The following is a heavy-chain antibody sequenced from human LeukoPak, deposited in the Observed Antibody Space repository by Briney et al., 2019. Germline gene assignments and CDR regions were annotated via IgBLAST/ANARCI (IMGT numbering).Heavy chain of an antibody. J-gene: IGHJ4*02. CDR3: AKGDDILDY. D-gene: IGHD1-1*01. CDR1: GFTFSSYW. Sequence: GGSLRLSCAASGFTFSSYWMSWVRQAPGKGLEWVANIKQDGSEKYYVDSVKGRFTISRDNSKNTLYLQMNSLRAVDTAVYYCAKGDDILDYWGQGTLVTVSS. CDR2: IKQDGSEK. V-gene: IGHV3-7*01.